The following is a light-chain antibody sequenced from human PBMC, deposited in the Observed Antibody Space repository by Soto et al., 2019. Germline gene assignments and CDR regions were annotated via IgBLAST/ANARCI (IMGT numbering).Light chain of an antibody. V-gene: IGLV2-11*01. CDR3: CSYAGNYTLV. Sequence: QSALTQPRSVSGSPGQSVTISCTETSSDVGGYNYVSWYQQHPGKAPKLIIYDVNKRPSGVPDRFSGSKSGNTASLTISGLQAEDEADYSCCSYAGNYTLVFGGGTKLTVL. CDR2: DVN. CDR1: SSDVGGYNY. J-gene: IGLJ2*01.